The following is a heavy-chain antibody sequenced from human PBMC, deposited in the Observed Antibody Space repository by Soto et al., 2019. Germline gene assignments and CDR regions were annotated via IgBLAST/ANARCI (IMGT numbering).Heavy chain of an antibody. J-gene: IGHJ6*02. Sequence: QVQLVQSGAEVKKPGASVKVSCKASGYTFTSYDINWVRQATGQGLEWMGWMNPNSGNTGYAQKFQGRVTMTRNTCISTAYMELSSLRSEDTAVYYCARIKVLMVYAEGGGYGMDVWGQGTTVTVSS. CDR3: ARIKVLMVYAEGGGYGMDV. V-gene: IGHV1-8*01. CDR2: MNPNSGNT. D-gene: IGHD2-8*01. CDR1: GYTFTSYD.